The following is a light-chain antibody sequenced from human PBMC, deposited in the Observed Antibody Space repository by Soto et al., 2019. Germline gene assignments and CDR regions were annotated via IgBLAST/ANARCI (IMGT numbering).Light chain of an antibody. V-gene: IGKV3-15*01. Sequence: EIVLTQSPATLSVSPGESAALSCRASQSVRTKLAWYQQRPGQAPRLLIYGASTRATGIPARFSGSGSGTEFTLIITSLQSEDCGVYCCQQHNNWPPITFGQGTRREIK. CDR3: QQHNNWPPIT. CDR2: GAS. CDR1: QSVRTK. J-gene: IGKJ5*01.